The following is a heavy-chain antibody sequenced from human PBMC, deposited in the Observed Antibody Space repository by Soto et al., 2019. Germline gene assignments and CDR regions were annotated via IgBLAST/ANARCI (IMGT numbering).Heavy chain of an antibody. J-gene: IGHJ5*02. V-gene: IGHV4-30-4*01. CDR3: AREVTTVTTPYNWFDP. CDR2: IYYSGST. Sequence: PSETLSLTCTVSGGSISSGDYYWSWIRQPPGKGLEWIGYIYYSGSTYYNPSLKSRVTISVDTSKNQFSLKLSSVTAADTAVYYCAREVTTVTTPYNWFDPWGQGTLVTVSS. D-gene: IGHD4-4*01. CDR1: GGSISSGDYY.